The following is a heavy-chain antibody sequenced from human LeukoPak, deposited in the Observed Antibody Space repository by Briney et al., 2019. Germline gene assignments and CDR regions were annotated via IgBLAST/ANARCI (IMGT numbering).Heavy chain of an antibody. V-gene: IGHV3-23*01. CDR1: GFTFNNFA. CDR2: ISGSGDST. Sequence: GGSLRLSCAASGFTFNNFAMSWVRQAPGEGLEWVSVISGSGDSTYYADSVKGRFTISRDNAKNSLYLQMNSLRVEDTAVYYCATSQSSVAGIIGDWGQGTLVTVSS. D-gene: IGHD6-19*01. J-gene: IGHJ4*02. CDR3: ATSQSSVAGIIGD.